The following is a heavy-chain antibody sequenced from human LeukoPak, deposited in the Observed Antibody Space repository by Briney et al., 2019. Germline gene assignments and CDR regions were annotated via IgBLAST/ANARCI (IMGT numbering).Heavy chain of an antibody. D-gene: IGHD3-22*01. CDR2: MNPNSGNT. J-gene: IGHJ4*02. CDR3: AIKDLDYYDSSGYYYVHDY. Sequence: EASVKVSCKASGYTFTSYDINWVRQAPGQGLEWMGWMNPNSGNTGYAQKFQGRVTMTRNTSISTAYMELSSLRSEDTAVYYCAIKDLDYYDSSGYYYVHDYWGQGTLVTVSS. V-gene: IGHV1-8*01. CDR1: GYTFTSYD.